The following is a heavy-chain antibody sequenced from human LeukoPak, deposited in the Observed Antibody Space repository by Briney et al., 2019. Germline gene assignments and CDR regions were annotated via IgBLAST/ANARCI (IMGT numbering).Heavy chain of an antibody. CDR3: AKLSRYQLLWLYFDY. J-gene: IGHJ4*02. Sequence: SGGSLRLSCAASGFTFSSYAMRWVRQAPGKGLEWVSAISGSGGSTYYADSVKCRFTISRDNSKNTLYLQMNSLRAEDTAVYYCAKLSRYQLLWLYFDYWGQGTLVTVSS. CDR1: GFTFSSYA. D-gene: IGHD2-2*01. CDR2: ISGSGGST. V-gene: IGHV3-23*01.